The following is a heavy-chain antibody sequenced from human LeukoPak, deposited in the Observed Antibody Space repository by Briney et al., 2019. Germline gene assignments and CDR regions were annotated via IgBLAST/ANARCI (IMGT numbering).Heavy chain of an antibody. Sequence: ASVKVSCKASGYTFTTYHIIWVRQAPGQGLEWMGGISPDNGKTTYSQNFQGRVTMTTDTSTSTAYMELRSLRSDDTAVYYCARTKDGLHYWAREARVTVSS. V-gene: IGHV1-18*01. J-gene: IGHJ4*02. CDR3: ARTKDGLHY. CDR2: ISPDNGKT. D-gene: IGHD5-24*01. CDR1: GYTFTTYH.